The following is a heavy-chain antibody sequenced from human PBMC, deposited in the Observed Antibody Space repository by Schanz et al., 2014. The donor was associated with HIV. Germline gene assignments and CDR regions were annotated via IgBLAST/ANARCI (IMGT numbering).Heavy chain of an antibody. D-gene: IGHD3-10*01. V-gene: IGHV3-33*08. J-gene: IGHJ3*02. CDR1: GFSFSSYG. Sequence: QVQLVASGGGLVKPGGSLRLSCAASGFSFSSYGMHWVRQAPGKGLEWVAVIWYDGTDKYYAGSVKGRFTISRDNSQNTMYLQMNRLRAEDTAVYYCARENPLYYYLHGGPFDIWGQGTMVTVSS. CDR2: IWYDGTDK. CDR3: ARENPLYYYLHGGPFDI.